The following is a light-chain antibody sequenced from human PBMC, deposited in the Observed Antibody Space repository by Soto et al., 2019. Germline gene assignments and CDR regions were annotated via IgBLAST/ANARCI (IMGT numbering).Light chain of an antibody. CDR1: QTITTS. Sequence: DIQMTQSPSSLSACVGERGTITCRTSQTITTSLNWYRQKPGKAPDLLIYAASSLQSGIPSRFGGRGSGTDFTLTITGLQPEDFATYYCQQNYSLPITFGQGTRLEIK. J-gene: IGKJ5*01. CDR2: AAS. V-gene: IGKV1-39*01. CDR3: QQNYSLPIT.